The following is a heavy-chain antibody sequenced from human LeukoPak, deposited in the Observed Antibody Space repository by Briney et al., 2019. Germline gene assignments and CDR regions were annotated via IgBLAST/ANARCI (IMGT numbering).Heavy chain of an antibody. V-gene: IGHV4-4*08. CDR1: GGSISSYY. D-gene: IGHD3-16*02. Sequence: SETLSLTCTVSGGSISSYYWSWIRQPPGKGLEWIGRIYTSGSTNYNPSLKSRVTISVDTSKNQFSLKLSSVTAADTAVYYCARDSTYDYVWGSYRYHFDYWGQGTLVTVSS. CDR2: IYTSGST. J-gene: IGHJ4*02. CDR3: ARDSTYDYVWGSYRYHFDY.